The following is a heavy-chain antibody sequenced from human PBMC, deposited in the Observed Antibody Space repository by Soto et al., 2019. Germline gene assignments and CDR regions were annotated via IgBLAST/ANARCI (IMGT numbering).Heavy chain of an antibody. CDR3: ARVRSTVTTWCLHAFAI. CDR2: MSSVGGVI. Sequence: QVQLVESGGGLVKPGGSLRLSCAASGFTFSDHYMSWVRQAPGKGLAWISYMSSVGGVIHYADSVKGRFSISRDNSKSSLYLQMNSLGAEDAAVYSCARVRSTVTTWCLHAFAIWGQRTMVTVSS. CDR1: GFTFSDHY. D-gene: IGHD4-17*01. J-gene: IGHJ3*02. V-gene: IGHV3-11*01.